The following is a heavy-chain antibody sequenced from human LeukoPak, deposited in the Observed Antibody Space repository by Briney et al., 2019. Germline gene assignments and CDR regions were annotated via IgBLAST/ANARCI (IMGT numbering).Heavy chain of an antibody. CDR3: AQSPRIDYGLYLYFQH. V-gene: IGHV1-69*05. J-gene: IGHJ1*01. CDR1: GGTFSSYA. Sequence: SVKVSCKASGGTFSSYAISWVRQAPGQGLEWMGGIIPIFGTANYAQKFQGRVTITRDTSASTAYMELSSLRSEDTAVYYCAQSPRIDYGLYLYFQHWGQGTLVTVSS. D-gene: IGHD4-17*01. CDR2: IIPIFGTA.